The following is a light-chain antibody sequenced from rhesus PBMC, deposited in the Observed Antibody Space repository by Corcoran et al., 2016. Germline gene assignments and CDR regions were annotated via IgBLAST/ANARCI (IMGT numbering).Light chain of an antibody. Sequence: EIVMTQSPATLSLSPGERATLSCRASQSVSSYVAWYQQKPEQAPRLLIYGASSRATGIPDRVSGSGSGTDFTLTISSLEPEDFAVYYCQQYSNWPYSFGQGTKVEIK. J-gene: IGKJ2*01. CDR1: QSVSSY. CDR2: GAS. V-gene: IGKV3S9*01. CDR3: QQYSNWPYS.